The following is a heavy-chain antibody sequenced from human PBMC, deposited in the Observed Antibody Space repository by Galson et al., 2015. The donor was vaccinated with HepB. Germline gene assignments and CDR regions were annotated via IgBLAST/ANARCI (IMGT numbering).Heavy chain of an antibody. D-gene: IGHD3-10*01. CDR3: ARASGVGSGSPMNY. V-gene: IGHV1-2*04. Sequence: SVKVSCKASGYTFTGYYMHWVRQAPGQGLEWMGWINPNSGGTNYAQKFQGWVTMTRDTSISTAYMELSRLRSDDTAVYYCARASGVGSGSPMNYWGQGTLVTVSS. CDR2: INPNSGGT. CDR1: GYTFTGYY. J-gene: IGHJ4*02.